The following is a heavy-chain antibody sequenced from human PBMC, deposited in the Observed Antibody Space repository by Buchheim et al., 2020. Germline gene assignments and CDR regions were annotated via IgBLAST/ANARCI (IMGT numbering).Heavy chain of an antibody. CDR2: INHSGST. V-gene: IGHV4-34*01. CDR3: ARAQGEDIVVVPAAYSFDP. J-gene: IGHJ5*02. D-gene: IGHD2-2*01. CDR1: GGSFSGYY. Sequence: QVQLQQWGAGLLKPSETLSLTCAVYGGSFSGYYWSWIRQPPGKGLEWIGEINHSGSTNYNPSLKSRVTISVDTSKKQFSLKLSSVTAADTAVYYCARAQGEDIVVVPAAYSFDPWGQGTL.